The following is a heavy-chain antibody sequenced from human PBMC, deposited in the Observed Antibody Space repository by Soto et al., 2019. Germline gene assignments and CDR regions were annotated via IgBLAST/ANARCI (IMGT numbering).Heavy chain of an antibody. Sequence: ASVKVSCKASGYTFTSYYMHWVRQAPGQGLEWMGIINPSGGSTSYAQKFQGRVTMTRDTSTSTVYMELSSLRSEDTAVYYCARDVRGYVGFLEWLLSDYFDYWGQGTLVTVSS. CDR3: ARDVRGYVGFLEWLLSDYFDY. V-gene: IGHV1-46*03. D-gene: IGHD3-3*01. CDR1: GYTFTSYY. CDR2: INPSGGST. J-gene: IGHJ4*02.